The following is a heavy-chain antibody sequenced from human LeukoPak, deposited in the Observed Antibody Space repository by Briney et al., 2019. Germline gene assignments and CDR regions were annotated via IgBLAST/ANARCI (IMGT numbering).Heavy chain of an antibody. J-gene: IGHJ6*02. CDR2: ISWNSGSI. CDR3: AKDFSADIVATIYSYYYYYGMDD. Sequence: PGGSLRLSCAASGFTFDDYAMHWVRQAPGKGLEWVSGISWNSGSIGYADSVEGRFTISRDNAKNSLYLQMNSLRAEDTALYYCAKDFSADIVATIYSYYYYYGMDDWGQGTTVTVSS. V-gene: IGHV3-9*01. CDR1: GFTFDDYA. D-gene: IGHD5-12*01.